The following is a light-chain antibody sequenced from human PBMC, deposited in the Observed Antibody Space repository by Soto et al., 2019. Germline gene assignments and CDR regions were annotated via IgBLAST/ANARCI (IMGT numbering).Light chain of an antibody. V-gene: IGKV1-39*01. CDR1: QSISNY. CDR2: AAS. J-gene: IGKJ2*01. CDR3: QQTYSTLRYT. Sequence: DIQMTQSPSALSASVGDRVTITCRASQSISNYLNWYQQKPGKAPNLLIYAASSLQSGVPSRFSGSGSGTDFTRTISSLQPEDFATYYCQQTYSTLRYTFGQGTKLEIK.